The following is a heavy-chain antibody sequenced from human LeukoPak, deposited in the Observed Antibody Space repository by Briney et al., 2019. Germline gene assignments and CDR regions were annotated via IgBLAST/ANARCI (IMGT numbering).Heavy chain of an antibody. V-gene: IGHV3-23*01. J-gene: IGHJ4*02. D-gene: IGHD4-17*01. CDR1: GFTFNNYA. CDR2: ISGGGETT. Sequence: GSLRLSCAASGFTFNNYAMNWVRQAPGKGLEWVSSISGGGETTYYADSAKGRFTISRDNSQNTLYLQMNSLRAEDAAVYYCARDYADYVGYFFFDYWGQGTLVTVSS. CDR3: ARDYADYVGYFFFDY.